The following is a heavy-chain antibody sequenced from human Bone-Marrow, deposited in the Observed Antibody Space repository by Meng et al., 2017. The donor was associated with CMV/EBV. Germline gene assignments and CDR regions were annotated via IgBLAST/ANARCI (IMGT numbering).Heavy chain of an antibody. D-gene: IGHD3-3*01. J-gene: IGHJ5*02. V-gene: IGHV1-2*02. CDR2: INPNSGGT. Sequence: ASVKVSCKASGYTFTSYDINWVRQATGQGLEWMGWINPNSGGTNYAQKFQGRVTMTRDTSISTAYMELSRLRSDDTAVYYCARDGVLRFLEWDNWFDPWGQGTLVTVSS. CDR3: ARDGVLRFLEWDNWFDP. CDR1: GYTFTSYD.